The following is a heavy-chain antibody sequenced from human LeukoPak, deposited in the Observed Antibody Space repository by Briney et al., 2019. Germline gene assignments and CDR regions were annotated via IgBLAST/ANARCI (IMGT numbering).Heavy chain of an antibody. J-gene: IGHJ6*03. D-gene: IGHD3-10*01. CDR2: INPNSGGT. CDR1: GGTFSSYA. Sequence: ASVKVSCKASGGTFSSYAISWVRQAPGQGLEWMGWINPNSGGTNYAQKFQGRVTMTRDTSISTAYMELSRLRSDDTAVYYCARDGEGYMDVWGKGTTVTVPS. V-gene: IGHV1-2*02. CDR3: ARDGEGYMDV.